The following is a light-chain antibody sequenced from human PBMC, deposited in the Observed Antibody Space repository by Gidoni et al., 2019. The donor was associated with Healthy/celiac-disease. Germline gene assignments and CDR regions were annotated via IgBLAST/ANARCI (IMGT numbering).Light chain of an antibody. CDR3: MQALQTSIT. J-gene: IGKJ5*01. CDR2: LGS. V-gene: IGKV2-28*01. CDR1: QSLLHSNGYNY. Sequence: DIVLTQSPLSLPVTPGEPASISCRSSQSLLHSNGYNYLDWYLQKPGQSPQLLIYLGSNRASGVPDRFSGSGSGTDFTLKISRVEAEDVGVYYCMQALQTSITFXXXTRLDIK.